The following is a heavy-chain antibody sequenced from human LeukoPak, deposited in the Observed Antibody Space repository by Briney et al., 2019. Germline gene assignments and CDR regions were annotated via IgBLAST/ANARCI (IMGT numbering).Heavy chain of an antibody. V-gene: IGHV3-23*01. CDR3: AKVRIGTDSSGYYYPLDY. CDR1: GFTFSSYA. CDR2: ISGSGGST. Sequence: GGSLRLSCAASGFTFSSYAMSWVRQAPGKGLEWVSAISGSGGSTYYADSVKGRFTISRDSSKKTLYLQMNSLRAEDTAVYYCAKVRIGTDSSGYYYPLDYWGQGTLVTVSS. J-gene: IGHJ4*02. D-gene: IGHD3-22*01.